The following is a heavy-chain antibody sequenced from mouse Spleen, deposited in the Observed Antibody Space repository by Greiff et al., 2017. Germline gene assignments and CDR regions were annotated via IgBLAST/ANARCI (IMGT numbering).Heavy chain of an antibody. CDR2: INPNNGGT. CDR1: GYTFTDYN. D-gene: IGHD2-1*01. J-gene: IGHJ2*01. CDR3: ARRVYYGNFVDY. Sequence: EVQLVESGPELVKPGASVKIPCKASGYTFTDYNMDWVKQSHGKSLEWIGDINPNNGGTIYNQKFKGKATLTVDKSSSTAYMELRSLTSEDTAVYYCARRVYYGNFVDYWGQGTTLTVSS. V-gene: IGHV1-18*01.